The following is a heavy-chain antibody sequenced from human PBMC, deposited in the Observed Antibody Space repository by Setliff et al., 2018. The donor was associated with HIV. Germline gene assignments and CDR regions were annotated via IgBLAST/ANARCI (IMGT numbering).Heavy chain of an antibody. CDR2: IYHSGNT. Sequence: PSETLSLTCAVSGYSISSGYYWGWIRQPPGKGLEWIGSIYHSGNTYYNPSLKSRVTISVDTSKNQFSLKLTSVTAADTAVYYCARHEPYSSGWFADYWGQGTLVTVSS. CDR3: ARHEPYSSGWFADY. J-gene: IGHJ4*02. CDR1: GYSISSGYY. D-gene: IGHD6-19*01. V-gene: IGHV4-38-2*01.